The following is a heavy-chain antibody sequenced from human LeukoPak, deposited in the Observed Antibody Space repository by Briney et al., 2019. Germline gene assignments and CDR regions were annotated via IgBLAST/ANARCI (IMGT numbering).Heavy chain of an antibody. Sequence: ASVKVSCKASGYTFTGYYMHWVRQAPGQGLEWMGWINPNSGGTNYAQKFQGRGTMTRNKSINTAYMELSRLRSDDTAVYYCARRFMVRGNPSKGNWFDPWGQGTLVTVSS. CDR3: ARRFMVRGNPSKGNWFDP. CDR1: GYTFTGYY. V-gene: IGHV1-2*02. J-gene: IGHJ5*02. CDR2: INPNSGGT. D-gene: IGHD3-10*01.